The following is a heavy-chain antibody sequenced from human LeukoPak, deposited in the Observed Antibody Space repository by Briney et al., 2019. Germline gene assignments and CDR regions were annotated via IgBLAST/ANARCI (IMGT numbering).Heavy chain of an antibody. CDR2: ISSDGTTT. J-gene: IGHJ4*02. CDR3: ASPGDNYAILGLDY. CDR1: GFTLSKYW. Sequence: PGGSLRLSCAASGFTLSKYWMHWVRQARGKGLAWVSRISSDGTTTAYADSVKGRFTISRDSAKNMLYLQMNSLRVEDTAMYYCASPGDNYAILGLDYWGQGTLVTVSS. D-gene: IGHD3-9*01. V-gene: IGHV3-74*01.